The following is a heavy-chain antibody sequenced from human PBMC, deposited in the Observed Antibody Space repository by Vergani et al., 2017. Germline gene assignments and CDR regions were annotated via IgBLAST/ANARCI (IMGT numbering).Heavy chain of an antibody. D-gene: IGHD3-16*01. V-gene: IGHV4-39*01. CDR3: ASGKYYSDSTSHFRGRYFDV. Sequence: QMQLQESGPGLVKASETLSLTCTVSGDSIISRSYYWGWIRQPPGKGLEWIGSIHNSGNGDSSSSLKSRVTISADTSKNQFSLRLTSVTAAETAVYYCASGKYYSDSTSHFRGRYFDVWGRGTLVTVPS. CDR2: IHNSGNG. CDR1: GDSIISRSYY. J-gene: IGHJ2*01.